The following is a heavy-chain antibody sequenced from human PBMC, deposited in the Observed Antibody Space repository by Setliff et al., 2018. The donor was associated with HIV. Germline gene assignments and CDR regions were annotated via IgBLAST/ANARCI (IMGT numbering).Heavy chain of an antibody. CDR1: GFNFKTYG. V-gene: IGHV3-48*04. J-gene: IGHJ4*01. D-gene: IGHD3-10*01. Sequence: GGSLRLSCAASGFNFKTYGMTWVRQAPGKGLDWVAHIGSSNHGIHYTASVQGRFTVSRDNANNLLFLEMNNLRVEDTAVYYGASFFGDYGYWGHGTQVTVSS. CDR2: IGSSNHGI. CDR3: ASFFGDYGY.